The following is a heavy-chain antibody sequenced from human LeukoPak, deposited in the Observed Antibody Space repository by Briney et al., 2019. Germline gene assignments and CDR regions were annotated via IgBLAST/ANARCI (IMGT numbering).Heavy chain of an antibody. CDR2: IYNGGST. J-gene: IGHJ4*02. Sequence: PSETLSLTCTVSGGSISTYYWSWIRKPPGKGLEWIGHIYNGGSTNYSPSLKSRVTISVDTSKNQFSLKLSSVTAADTAVYYCARDLLYSSSLSHDYWGQGTLVTVSS. V-gene: IGHV4-59*01. D-gene: IGHD6-13*01. CDR3: ARDLLYSSSLSHDY. CDR1: GGSISTYY.